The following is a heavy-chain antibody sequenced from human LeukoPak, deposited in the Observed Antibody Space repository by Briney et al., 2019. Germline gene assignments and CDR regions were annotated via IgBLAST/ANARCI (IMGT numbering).Heavy chain of an antibody. CDR2: IYYSGST. D-gene: IGHD6-6*01. J-gene: IGHJ5*02. Sequence: SETLSLTCTVSGGSISSGDYYWSWIRQPPGKGLEWIGYIYYSGSTYYNPSLKSRVTISVDTSKNQFSLKLSSVTAADTAVYYCARGGSSLVAVDPWGQGTLVTVSS. CDR1: GGSISSGDYY. CDR3: ARGGSSLVAVDP. V-gene: IGHV4-30-4*08.